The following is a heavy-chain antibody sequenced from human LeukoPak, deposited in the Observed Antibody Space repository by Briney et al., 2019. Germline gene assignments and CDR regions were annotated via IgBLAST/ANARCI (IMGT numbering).Heavy chain of an antibody. CDR1: GFTFSSYE. CDR2: ISGSGGST. D-gene: IGHD6-19*01. V-gene: IGHV3-23*01. J-gene: IGHJ4*02. CDR3: AKTPRYSSGWTSGDYFDY. Sequence: PGGSLRLSCAAPGFTFSSYEMNWVRQAPGKGLEWVSAISGSGGSTYYADSVKGRFTISRDNSKNTLYLQMNSLRAEDTAVYYCAKTPRYSSGWTSGDYFDYWGQGTLVTVSS.